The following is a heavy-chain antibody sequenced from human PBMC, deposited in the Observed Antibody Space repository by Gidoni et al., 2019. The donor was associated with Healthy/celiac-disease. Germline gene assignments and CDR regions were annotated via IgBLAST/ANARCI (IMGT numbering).Heavy chain of an antibody. Sequence: QVQLQESGPGLVKPSQTLSLTCTVSGGSISSGSYDWSWIRQPAGKGLEWIGRIDTSGSTNYNPSLKSRVTISVDTSKNQFSLKLSSVTAADTAVYYCARDVCSGGSCYDYYYYYMDVWGKGTTVTVSS. D-gene: IGHD2-15*01. CDR3: ARDVCSGGSCYDYYYYYMDV. V-gene: IGHV4-61*02. CDR1: GGSISSGSYD. J-gene: IGHJ6*03. CDR2: IDTSGST.